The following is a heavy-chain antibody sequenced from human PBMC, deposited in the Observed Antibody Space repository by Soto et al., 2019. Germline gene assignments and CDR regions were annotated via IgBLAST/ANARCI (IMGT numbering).Heavy chain of an antibody. J-gene: IGHJ4*02. CDR1: GGSFSGYY. CDR3: ASNSYGYIFYDY. D-gene: IGHD5-18*01. Sequence: SETLSLTCAVYGGSFSGYYWSWIRQPPGKGLEWIGEINHSGSTNYNPSLKSRVTISVDTSKNQFSLKLSSVTAADTAVYYCASNSYGYIFYDYWGQGTLVTVSS. CDR2: INHSGST. V-gene: IGHV4-34*01.